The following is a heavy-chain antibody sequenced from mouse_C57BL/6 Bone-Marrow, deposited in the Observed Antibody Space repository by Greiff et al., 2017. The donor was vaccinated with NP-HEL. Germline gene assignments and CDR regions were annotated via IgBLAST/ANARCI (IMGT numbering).Heavy chain of an antibody. V-gene: IGHV1-69*01. CDR3: ARGGYYVYAMDY. D-gene: IGHD2-3*01. Sequence: QVHVKQPGAELVMPGASVKLSCKASGYTFTSYWMHWVKQRPGQGLEWIGEIDPSDSYTNYNQKVKGKSTLTVDKSASTAYMQLSSLTSGDSAVYYCARGGYYVYAMDYWGQGTSVTVSS. CDR2: IDPSDSYT. CDR1: GYTFTSYW. J-gene: IGHJ4*01.